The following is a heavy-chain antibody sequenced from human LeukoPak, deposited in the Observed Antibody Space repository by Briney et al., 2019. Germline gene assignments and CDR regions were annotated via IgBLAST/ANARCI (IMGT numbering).Heavy chain of an antibody. V-gene: IGHV3-23*01. J-gene: IGHJ4*02. D-gene: IGHD1-14*01. Sequence: PGGSLRLSCAASGFTFTSYAMSWVRQAPGQGLEWVSAIDATGSDKYYTDSVKGRFTISRDNSKNTVYLQMNSLRVEDTAVYYCADYRKPQGLDYWGQGTLVTVSS. CDR2: IDATGSDK. CDR1: GFTFTSYA. CDR3: ADYRKPQGLDY.